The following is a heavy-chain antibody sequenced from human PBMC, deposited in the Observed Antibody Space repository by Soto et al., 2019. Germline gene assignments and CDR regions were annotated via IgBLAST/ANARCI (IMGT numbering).Heavy chain of an antibody. CDR2: ISYDGSNK. CDR3: AKDLYYCSSTSCSSAYIFDY. CDR1: GFTFSSYG. J-gene: IGHJ4*02. D-gene: IGHD2-2*01. Sequence: VQLVESGGGVVQPGRSLRLSCAASGFTFSSYGMHWVRQAPGKGLEWVAVISYDGSNKYYADSVKGRFTISRDNSKNTLYLQMNSLRAEDTAVYYCAKDLYYCSSTSCSSAYIFDYWGQGTLVTVSS. V-gene: IGHV3-30*18.